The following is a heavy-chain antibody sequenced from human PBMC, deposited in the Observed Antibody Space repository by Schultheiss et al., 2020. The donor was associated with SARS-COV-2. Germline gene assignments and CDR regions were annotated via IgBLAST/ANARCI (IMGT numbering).Heavy chain of an antibody. CDR3: ARDSRFLEWLSPSYYYYYYMDV. CDR2: IYYSGST. CDR1: GGSISSYY. J-gene: IGHJ6*03. Sequence: SETLSLTCTVSGGSISSYYWSWIRQPPGKGLEWIGYIYYSGSTNYNPSLKSRVTISVDTSKNQFSLKLSSVTAADTAVYYCARDSRFLEWLSPSYYYYYYMDVWGKGTTVTVSS. D-gene: IGHD3-3*01. V-gene: IGHV4-59*01.